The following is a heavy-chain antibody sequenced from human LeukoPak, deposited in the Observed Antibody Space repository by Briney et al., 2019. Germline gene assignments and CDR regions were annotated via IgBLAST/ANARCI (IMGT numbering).Heavy chain of an antibody. Sequence: GGSLRLSCAASGFSFSDYYMNWIRQSPAKGLEWVSSITSTGISLYYADSVEGRFTISRDNAKNSLYLQMNSLRAEDTAVYYCAKFGSTVTTYGYFDYWGQGTLVTVSS. CDR2: ITSTGISL. J-gene: IGHJ4*02. D-gene: IGHD4-17*01. V-gene: IGHV3-11*01. CDR1: GFSFSDYY. CDR3: AKFGSTVTTYGYFDY.